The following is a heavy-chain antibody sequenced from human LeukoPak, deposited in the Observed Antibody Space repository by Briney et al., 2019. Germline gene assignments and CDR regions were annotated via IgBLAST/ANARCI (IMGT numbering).Heavy chain of an antibody. CDR2: INANRGGA. V-gene: IGHV1-2*02. J-gene: IGHJ4*02. CDR3: ARRYCSSTSCYYFDY. D-gene: IGHD2-2*01. Sequence: ASVKVSCKASGYTFTDYYMHWVRQAPGHGLEWMGWINANRGGANYAQRFQGRVTMTRDTSITTAYMELSRLKSDDTAVYYCARRYCSSTSCYYFDYWGQGTLVTVSS. CDR1: GYTFTDYY.